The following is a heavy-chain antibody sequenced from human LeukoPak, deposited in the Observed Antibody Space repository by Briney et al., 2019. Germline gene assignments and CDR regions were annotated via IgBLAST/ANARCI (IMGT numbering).Heavy chain of an antibody. V-gene: IGHV4-38-2*02. CDR1: DYSITSDYY. Sequence: SETLSLTCAVSDYSITSDYYWGWIRQLPGKGLEWIGSIYHSGSTYYNPSLKSRVTISVDTSKNQFSLKLTSVTAADTAVYYCAREGSTSGTNWFDPWGQGTLVTVSS. CDR3: AREGSTSGTNWFDP. D-gene: IGHD3-10*01. CDR2: IYHSGST. J-gene: IGHJ5*02.